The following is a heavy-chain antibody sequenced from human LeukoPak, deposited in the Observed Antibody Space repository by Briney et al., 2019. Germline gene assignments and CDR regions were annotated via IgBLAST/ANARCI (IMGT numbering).Heavy chain of an antibody. CDR2: IFNTGNT. CDR1: GRSINSHY. V-gene: IGHV4-59*07. CDR3: ASRPADTTWYGVFDY. D-gene: IGHD3-10*01. J-gene: IGHJ4*02. Sequence: SDTLSLTCSLSGRSINSHYWSWIRQPPGKRLEWIVYIFNTGNTNYNPSLASRVTMSVDTSRAQFFLRLSPVTAADTAIYYCASRPADTTWYGVFDYWSQGTLVTVSS.